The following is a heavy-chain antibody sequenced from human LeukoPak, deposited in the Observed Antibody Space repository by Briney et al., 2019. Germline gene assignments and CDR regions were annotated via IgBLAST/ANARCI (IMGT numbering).Heavy chain of an antibody. CDR2: ISSSGSTI. V-gene: IGHV3-11*01. Sequence: GGSLRLSCAASGFTFSDYYMSWIRQAPGKGLEWVSYISSSGSTIYYEDSVKGRFTISRDNAKNSLYLPMNGLRAEDTAVYYCARARPDGSGTDYFDYWGQGTLVTVSS. CDR3: ARARPDGSGTDYFDY. J-gene: IGHJ4*02. CDR1: GFTFSDYY. D-gene: IGHD3-10*01.